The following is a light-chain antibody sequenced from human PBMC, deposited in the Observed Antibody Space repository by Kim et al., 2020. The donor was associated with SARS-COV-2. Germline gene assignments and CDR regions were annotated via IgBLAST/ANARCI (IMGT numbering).Light chain of an antibody. CDR1: GSNLGAGYD. J-gene: IGLJ1*01. CDR3: QSYDSSLSGYV. V-gene: IGLV1-40*01. Sequence: QRVTIACTGMGSNLGAGYDVHWYQQVPGTAPKLLIYANSIRPSGVPDRFSGSKSGTSASLAITGLQTEGEADYYCQSYDSSLSGYVFGTGTKVTVL. CDR2: ANS.